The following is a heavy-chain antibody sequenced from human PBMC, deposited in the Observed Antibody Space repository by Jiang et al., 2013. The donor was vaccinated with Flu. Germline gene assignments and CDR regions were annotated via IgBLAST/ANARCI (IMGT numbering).Heavy chain of an antibody. CDR2: IYPGDSDT. D-gene: IGHD1-20*01. J-gene: IGHJ3*02. Sequence: GAEVKKPGESLKISCKGSGYSFTSYWIGWVRQMPGKGLEWMGIIYPGDSDTRYSPSFQGQVTISADKSISTAYLQWSSLKASDTAMYYCARRVRITGTTFYAFDIWGQGTMVTVSS. CDR3: ARRVRITGTTFYAFDI. V-gene: IGHV5-51*01. CDR1: GYSFTSYW.